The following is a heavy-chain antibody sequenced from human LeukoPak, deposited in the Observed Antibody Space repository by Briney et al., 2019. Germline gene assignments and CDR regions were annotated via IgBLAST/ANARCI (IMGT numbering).Heavy chain of an antibody. V-gene: IGHV3-74*03. Sequence: GGSLRLSCVGSGFTISNYWMHWVRQAPGTGLVWVSRIHPDGSITTYADSVKGRFTISRDNSKNTLYLQMNSLRAEDTAVYYCARVGVRGPGTSFFTMDYWGQGTLVTVSS. CDR2: IHPDGSIT. CDR3: ARVGVRGPGTSFFTMDY. J-gene: IGHJ4*02. CDR1: GFTISNYW. D-gene: IGHD2/OR15-2a*01.